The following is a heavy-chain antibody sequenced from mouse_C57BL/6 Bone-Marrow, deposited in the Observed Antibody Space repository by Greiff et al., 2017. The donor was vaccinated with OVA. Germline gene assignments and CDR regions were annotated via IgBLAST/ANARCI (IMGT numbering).Heavy chain of an antibody. J-gene: IGHJ4*01. CDR2: IHPKSRST. D-gene: IGHD2-4*01. CDR1: GYTFTSYW. CDR3: AGITMDY. V-gene: IGHV1-64*01. Sequence: QVQLQQPGAELVKPGASVKLSCKASGYTFTSYWMQWVKQRPGQGLEWIGMIHPKSRSTNYNEKFKSKATLTVDKSSSTAYMQLSSLTSEDSAVYYCAGITMDYWGQGTSVTVSS.